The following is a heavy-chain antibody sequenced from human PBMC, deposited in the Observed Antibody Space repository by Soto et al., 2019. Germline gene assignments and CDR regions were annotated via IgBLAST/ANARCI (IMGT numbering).Heavy chain of an antibody. Sequence: SQTLSLTCAISGDSVSSNSAAWNWIRQSPSRGLEWLGRTYYRSKWYNDYAVSVKSRITINPDTSKNQFSLQLNSVTPEDTAVYYCARDTDSSDESGPYYYYGMDVWGQGTTVTVSS. CDR3: ARDTDSSDESGPYYYYGMDV. CDR1: GDSVSSNSAA. D-gene: IGHD6-25*01. J-gene: IGHJ6*02. CDR2: TYYRSKWYN. V-gene: IGHV6-1*01.